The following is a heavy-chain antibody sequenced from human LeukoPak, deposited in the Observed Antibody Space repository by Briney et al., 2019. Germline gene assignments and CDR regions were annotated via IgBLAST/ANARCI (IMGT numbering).Heavy chain of an antibody. D-gene: IGHD3-3*01. CDR1: GFTVSSNY. J-gene: IGHJ4*02. V-gene: IGHV3-66*01. Sequence: GGSLRLSCAASGFTVSSNYMSWVRQAPGKGLEWVSVIYSGGSTYYADSVKGRFTISRDNSKNALYLQMNSLRAEDTAVYYCARDGYDFWSGIDYWGQGTLVTVSS. CDR3: ARDGYDFWSGIDY. CDR2: IYSGGST.